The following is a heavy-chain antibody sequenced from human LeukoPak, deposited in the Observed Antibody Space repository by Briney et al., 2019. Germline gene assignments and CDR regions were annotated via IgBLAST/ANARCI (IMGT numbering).Heavy chain of an antibody. CDR3: ARATTVTTVGGEDY. D-gene: IGHD4-17*01. CDR1: GGTFSSYA. CDR2: IIPIFGTA. Sequence: ASVKVSCKSSGGTFSSYAISWARQAPGQGLEWMGGIIPIFGTANYAQKFQGRVTITTDESTSTAYMELSSLISEDTAVYYCARATTVTTVGGEDYWGQGTLVTVSS. J-gene: IGHJ4*02. V-gene: IGHV1-69*05.